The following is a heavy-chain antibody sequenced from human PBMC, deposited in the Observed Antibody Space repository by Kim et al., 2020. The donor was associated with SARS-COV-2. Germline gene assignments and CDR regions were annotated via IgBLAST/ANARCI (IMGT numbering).Heavy chain of an antibody. CDR1: GFTFSTYG. D-gene: IGHD3-10*01. J-gene: IGHJ6*02. V-gene: IGHV3-30*03. CDR2: ISYDGSNK. Sequence: GGSLRHSCAASGFTFSTYGMHWVRQAPGKGLEWVALISYDGSNKYYADSVKGRFTISRDNSKNTLYLQMDSLRAEDTAVYYCATAVLRGVNFHYYGMDVWGQGTLVTVSS. CDR3: ATAVLRGVNFHYYGMDV.